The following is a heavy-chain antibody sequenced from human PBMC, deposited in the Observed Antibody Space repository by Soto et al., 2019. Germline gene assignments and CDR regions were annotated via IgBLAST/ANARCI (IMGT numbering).Heavy chain of an antibody. CDR1: GFIFSSYS. CDR3: ARDSSPYSTSWYYFDY. CDR2: ITSSSSSTI. D-gene: IGHD6-13*01. J-gene: IGHJ4*02. V-gene: IGHV3-48*02. Sequence: EVQLVESGGGLVQPGGSLRPSCAASGFIFSSYSMSWVRQAPGKGLEWVSYITSSSSSTIYYADSVKGRFTISRDNAKNSLYLQMNSLRDEDTAVYYCARDSSPYSTSWYYFDYWGQGTLVTVSS.